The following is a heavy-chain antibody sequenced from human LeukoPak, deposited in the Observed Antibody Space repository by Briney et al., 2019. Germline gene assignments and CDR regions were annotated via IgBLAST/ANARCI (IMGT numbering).Heavy chain of an antibody. V-gene: IGHV3-7*01. CDR3: ARDSASFFVDF. Sequence: GGSLRLSCAASGFSFRTYWMTWVRQAPGKGLEWVANIKPDGSQKSCVYSVKDRFTISRDNAMKSLYLQLNSLRAEDTAVYYSARDSASFFVDFWGQGTLVTVSS. D-gene: IGHD1-26*01. J-gene: IGHJ4*02. CDR1: GFSFRTYW. CDR2: IKPDGSQK.